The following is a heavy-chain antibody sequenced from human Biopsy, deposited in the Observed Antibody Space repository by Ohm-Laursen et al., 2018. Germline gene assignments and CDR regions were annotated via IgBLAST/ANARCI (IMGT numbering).Heavy chain of an antibody. D-gene: IGHD2/OR15-2a*01. Sequence: TLSLTCTVSGGSISGSSWSWIRQAPGKGLEWIGYISYSRDTNYNPSLKSRITISVDTSKNQFSLKLTSVTAEDTAVYYCARDKTVLNYYFASDVWGQGTTVTVSS. CDR1: GGSISGSS. V-gene: IGHV4-59*12. J-gene: IGHJ6*01. CDR3: ARDKTVLNYYFASDV. CDR2: ISYSRDT.